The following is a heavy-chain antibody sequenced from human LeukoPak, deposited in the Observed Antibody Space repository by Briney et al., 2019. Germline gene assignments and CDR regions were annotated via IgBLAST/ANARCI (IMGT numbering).Heavy chain of an antibody. CDR1: GYSFTSYW. CDR2: IYPGDSDT. D-gene: IGHD2-15*01. CDR3: ARASQLLGYCSGGSCYDHPDY. Sequence: GESLKISCKGSGYSFTSYWIGWVRQMPGKGLEWMGTIYPGDSDTRYSPSFQGQVTISADKSISTAYLQWSSLKASDTAMYYCARASQLLGYCSGGSCYDHPDYWGQGTLVTVSS. V-gene: IGHV5-51*01. J-gene: IGHJ4*02.